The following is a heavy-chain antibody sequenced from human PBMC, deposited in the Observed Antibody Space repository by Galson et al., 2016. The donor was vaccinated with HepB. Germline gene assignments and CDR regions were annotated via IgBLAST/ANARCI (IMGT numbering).Heavy chain of an antibody. J-gene: IGHJ4*02. D-gene: IGHD2-8*01. CDR3: AGGNGYFVY. Sequence: SETLSLTCEVSGVNIRRSQYYWGWVRQPPGKALEWIGSLHYTGTAYYNEALKTRVTISEDTSRNAVSLRSSSLSAADTALYFCAGGNGYFVYWGQGALVTVSS. V-gene: IGHV4-39*01. CDR1: GVNIRRSQYY. CDR2: LHYTGTA.